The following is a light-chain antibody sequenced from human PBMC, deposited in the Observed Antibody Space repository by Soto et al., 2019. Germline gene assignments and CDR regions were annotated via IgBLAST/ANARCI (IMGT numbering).Light chain of an antibody. CDR3: SSYTSNSTLV. CDR1: SSDVGGYKY. CDR2: EVS. V-gene: IGLV2-14*01. Sequence: QSVLTQPASVSGSPGQSITISCSGTSSDVGGYKYVSWYQQHPGKAPKVMIYEVSNRPSGVSNRFSGSKSGNTASLTISGLQAEDEADYYCSSYTSNSTLVFGGGTKLTVL. J-gene: IGLJ2*01.